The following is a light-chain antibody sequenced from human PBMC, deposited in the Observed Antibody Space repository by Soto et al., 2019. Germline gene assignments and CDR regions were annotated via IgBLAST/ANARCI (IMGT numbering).Light chain of an antibody. CDR2: DVS. V-gene: IGLV2-14*01. CDR3: SSYTSSGTFL. CDR1: SSDVGGYDY. Sequence: QSALTQPASVSGSPGQSITISCTGTSSDVGGYDYVSWYQQHPGEVPKLMIYDVSNRPSGVSNRFSGSKSGNTASLTISGLQAEDEADYYCSSYTSSGTFLFGSGTKVTVL. J-gene: IGLJ1*01.